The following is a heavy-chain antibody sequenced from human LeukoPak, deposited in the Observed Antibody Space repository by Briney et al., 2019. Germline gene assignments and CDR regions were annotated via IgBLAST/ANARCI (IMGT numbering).Heavy chain of an antibody. J-gene: IGHJ4*02. CDR3: ARGSGGYCGGDCYGAYYFDY. V-gene: IGHV1-2*04. CDR1: GYTFTGYY. CDR2: INPNSGGT. Sequence: GASVTVSCKASGYTFTGYYMNWIRQAPGQGLERMGWINPNSGGTNYAQKFQGWVTMTRDTSISTAYMELSRLRSDDTAVYYCARGSGGYCGGDCYGAYYFDYWGQGTLVTVSS. D-gene: IGHD2-21*02.